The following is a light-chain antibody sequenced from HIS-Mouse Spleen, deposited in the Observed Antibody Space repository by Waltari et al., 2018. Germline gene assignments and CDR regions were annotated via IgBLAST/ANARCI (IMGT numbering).Light chain of an antibody. J-gene: IGLJ2*01. V-gene: IGLV3-10*01. CDR2: EDS. CDR3: CSTDSSSNVV. Sequence: SYELTQPPSVSVSPGQTARITCPGDALPKKYAYWYQQRSGQAPVLVIYEDSERPSGIPERFSGSSSGTMATLTISGAQVEDEADYYCCSTDSSSNVVFGGGTKLTVL. CDR1: ALPKKY.